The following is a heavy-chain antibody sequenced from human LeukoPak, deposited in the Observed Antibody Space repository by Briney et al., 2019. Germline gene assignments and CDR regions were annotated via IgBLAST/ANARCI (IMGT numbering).Heavy chain of an antibody. CDR3: ARDRRYCSSTSCFTYYYYGMDV. Sequence: PSETLSLTCAVSGGSISGYCWSWIRQPPGKGLEWIGYIYNSGSANYNPSLKSRVTISVDTSKNQFSLQLSSVTAADTAVYYCARDRRYCSSTSCFTYYYYGMDVWGQGTTVTVSS. V-gene: IGHV4-59*01. J-gene: IGHJ6*02. CDR1: GGSISGYC. CDR2: IYNSGSA. D-gene: IGHD2-2*02.